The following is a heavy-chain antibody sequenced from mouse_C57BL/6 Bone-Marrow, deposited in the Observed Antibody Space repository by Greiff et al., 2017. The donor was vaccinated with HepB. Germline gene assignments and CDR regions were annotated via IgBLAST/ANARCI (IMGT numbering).Heavy chain of an antibody. J-gene: IGHJ4*01. D-gene: IGHD2-4*01. V-gene: IGHV1-63*01. CDR3: ARWGLRGSYAMDY. Sequence: QVQLQQSGAELVRPGTSVKMSCKASGYTFTNYWIGWAKQRPGHGLEWIGDIYPGGGYTNYNEKFKGKATLTADKSSSTAYMQFSSLTSEDSAIYYCARWGLRGSYAMDYWGQGTSVTVSS. CDR2: IYPGGGYT. CDR1: GYTFTNYW.